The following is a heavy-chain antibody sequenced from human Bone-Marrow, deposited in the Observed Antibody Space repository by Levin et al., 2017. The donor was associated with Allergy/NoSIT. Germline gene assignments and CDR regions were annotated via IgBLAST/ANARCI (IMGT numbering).Heavy chain of an antibody. J-gene: IGHJ4*02. CDR3: ATSPLTGGTF. V-gene: IGHV3-53*01. D-gene: IGHD3-9*01. CDR2: IFSGGTT. CDR1: GFTVSSNH. Sequence: GESLKISCAASGFTVSSNHMSWIRQAPGKGLEWVSVIFSGGTTYYADSVKGRFTISRDNSKNTLYLQMDSLRAEDTAVYYCATSPLTGGTFWGQGALVTVSS.